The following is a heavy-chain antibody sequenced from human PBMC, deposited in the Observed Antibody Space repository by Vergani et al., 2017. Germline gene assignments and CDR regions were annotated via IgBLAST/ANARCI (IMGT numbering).Heavy chain of an antibody. J-gene: IGHJ3*02. CDR1: GFTFIMHA. CDR2: LSASDRRT. D-gene: IGHD6-19*01. V-gene: IGHV3-23*01. Sequence: EVQLLESGGDLVQPGGSLRLSCAASGFTFIMHAMCWVRQAPGKGLEWVSTLSASDRRTHYADSVKGRFTIARDISKNTLFLHMNSLRPEDTAVYYCAKVGRSEVAGTFGAFDSWGQGTMVTVSS. CDR3: AKVGRSEVAGTFGAFDS.